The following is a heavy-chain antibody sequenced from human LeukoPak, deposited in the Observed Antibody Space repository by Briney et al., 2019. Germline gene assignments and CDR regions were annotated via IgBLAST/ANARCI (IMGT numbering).Heavy chain of an antibody. CDR1: GYTFTSYE. J-gene: IGHJ6*03. CDR3: ARGPLTMVRGVSYYYYYYMDV. Sequence: ASVKVSCKASGYTFTSYEINWVRQATGQGLEWMGWMNPNSGNTGYAQKFQGRVTMTRNTSISTAYMELSSLRSEDTAVYYCARGPLTMVRGVSYYYYYYMDVWGKGTTVTISS. V-gene: IGHV1-8*01. CDR2: MNPNSGNT. D-gene: IGHD3-10*01.